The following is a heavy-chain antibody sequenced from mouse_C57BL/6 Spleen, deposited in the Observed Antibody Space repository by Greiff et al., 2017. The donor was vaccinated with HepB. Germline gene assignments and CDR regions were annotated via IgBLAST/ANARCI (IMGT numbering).Heavy chain of an antibody. J-gene: IGHJ1*03. CDR3: ARKDYYDGGSACSDWYFDV. CDR1: GYTFTSYW. Sequence: QVQLQQPGAELVKPGASVKMSCKASGYTFTSYWITWVKQRPGQGLEWIGDIYPGSGSTNYNEKFKSKATLTVDTSSSTAYMQLSSLTSEDSAVYYWARKDYYDGGSACSDWYFDVWGTGTTVTVSS. CDR2: IYPGSGST. V-gene: IGHV1-55*01. D-gene: IGHD1-1*02.